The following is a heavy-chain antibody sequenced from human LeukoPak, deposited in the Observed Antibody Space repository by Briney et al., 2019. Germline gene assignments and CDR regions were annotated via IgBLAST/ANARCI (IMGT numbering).Heavy chain of an antibody. CDR1: GYSFINFW. V-gene: IGHV5-51*01. Sequence: GESLKISCKGSGYSFINFWIGWVRQMPGKGLEWIGILYPGDSDTRYSPSFQGQVTMSVDKSITTAYLQWSSLKASDSAMYYCVTGGGYNYHSSDYWGQGTLVTVSS. J-gene: IGHJ4*02. CDR2: LYPGDSDT. CDR3: VTGGGYNYHSSDY. D-gene: IGHD1-1*01.